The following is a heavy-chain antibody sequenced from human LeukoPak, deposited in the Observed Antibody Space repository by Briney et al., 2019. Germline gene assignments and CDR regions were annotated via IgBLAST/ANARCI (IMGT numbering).Heavy chain of an antibody. CDR2: IYYSGST. CDR3: ARQNIAVPASYYFDY. CDR1: GGSISSSSFY. D-gene: IGHD6-19*01. Sequence: KPSETLSFTSTLSGGSISSSSFYWGWIRQPPGKGLEWIGSIYYSGSTYYNPSLKSRVTISVDTSKNQFSLKLSSVTAADTAVYYCARQNIAVPASYYFDYWGQGTLVTVSS. J-gene: IGHJ4*02. V-gene: IGHV4-39*01.